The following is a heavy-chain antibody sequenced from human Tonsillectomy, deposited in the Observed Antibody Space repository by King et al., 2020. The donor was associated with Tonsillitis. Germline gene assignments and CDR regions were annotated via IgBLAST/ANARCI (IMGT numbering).Heavy chain of an antibody. J-gene: IGHJ4*02. V-gene: IGHV4-31*03. Sequence: VQLQESGPGLVKPSQTLSLTCTVSGGSISSGGYYWSWIRQHPGKGLEWIGYIYYSGSTYYNPSLKSRVTISVDTSKNQFSLKLSSVTAADTAVDYCARENFICGSPLSFTRHRSRHFDYWRQGTLVTVPS. CDR3: ARENFICGSPLSFTRHRSRHFDY. D-gene: IGHD2-15*01. CDR1: GGSISSGGYY. CDR2: IYYSGST.